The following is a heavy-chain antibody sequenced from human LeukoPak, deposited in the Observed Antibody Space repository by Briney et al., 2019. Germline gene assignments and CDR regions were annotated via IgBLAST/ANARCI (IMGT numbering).Heavy chain of an antibody. CDR1: GFSFSSNS. D-gene: IGHD3-22*01. CDR2: ISGSSSTI. CDR3: ARDALQWLLLRYAFDI. J-gene: IGHJ3*02. Sequence: GGSLRLSCAASGFSFSSNSMNWVRQAPGKGLEWVSYISGSSSTIYYADSVKGRFTISRDNAKNSLYLQMNSLRAEDTAVYYCARDALQWLLLRYAFDIWGQGTMVTVSS. V-gene: IGHV3-48*01.